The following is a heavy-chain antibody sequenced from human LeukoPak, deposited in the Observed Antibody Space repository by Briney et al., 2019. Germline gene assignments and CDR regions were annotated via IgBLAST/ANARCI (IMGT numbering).Heavy chain of an antibody. Sequence: RSGRSLRLSCAASGFTFDDYAMHWVRQAPGKGLEWVSGISWNSGSIGYADSVKGRFTISRDNAKNSLYLQMNSLRAEDTAVYYCARSFRGDPYQNYYHYSYMDVWGKGTTVTVSS. CDR1: GFTFDDYA. V-gene: IGHV3-9*01. D-gene: IGHD2-21*01. CDR2: ISWNSGSI. J-gene: IGHJ6*03. CDR3: ARSFRGDPYQNYYHYSYMDV.